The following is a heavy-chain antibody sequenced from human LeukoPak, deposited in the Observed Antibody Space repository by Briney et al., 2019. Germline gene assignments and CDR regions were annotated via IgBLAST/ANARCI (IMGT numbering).Heavy chain of an antibody. CDR3: AREVCSTSCYIDY. D-gene: IGHD2-2*02. Sequence: SETLSLTCTVSGRSISSHYWSWIRQPPGKGLEWIGYIYYSGSTNYNPSLKSRVTMSVDTSKNQFSLKLSSVTAADTAVYYCAREVCSTSCYIDYWGQGTLVTVSS. J-gene: IGHJ4*02. CDR2: IYYSGST. V-gene: IGHV4-59*11. CDR1: GRSISSHY.